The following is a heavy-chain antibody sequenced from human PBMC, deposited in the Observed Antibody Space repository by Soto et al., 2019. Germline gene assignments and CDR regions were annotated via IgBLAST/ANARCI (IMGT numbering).Heavy chain of an antibody. Sequence: QITLKESGPTLVKPTQTLTLTCTFSGFSLSTSGVGVGWIRQPPGKALEWLALIYWDDDKRYSPSLKSRLTIAKDTSKNQVVLTLTNMDPVDTATYYCAQNLPFVFESSGWYDGGDFDCWGQGTLVTASS. J-gene: IGHJ4*02. CDR1: GFSLSTSGVG. CDR2: IYWDDDK. CDR3: AQNLPFVFESSGWYDGGDFDC. V-gene: IGHV2-5*02. D-gene: IGHD6-19*01.